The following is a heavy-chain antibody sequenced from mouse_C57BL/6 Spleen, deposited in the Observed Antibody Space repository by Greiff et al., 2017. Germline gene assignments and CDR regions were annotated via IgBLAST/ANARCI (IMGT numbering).Heavy chain of an antibody. J-gene: IGHJ2*01. Sequence: EVQLQQSGPELVKPGASVKISCKASGYTFTDYYMTWVKQSPGKSLEWIGDINPNNGGTSYNQKFKGKATLTVDKSSSTAYMELRSLTSEDSAVDYYSRWRRETGDYWGQGTTLTVSS. V-gene: IGHV1-26*01. CDR1: GYTFTDYY. CDR2: INPNNGGT. CDR3: SRWRRETGDY.